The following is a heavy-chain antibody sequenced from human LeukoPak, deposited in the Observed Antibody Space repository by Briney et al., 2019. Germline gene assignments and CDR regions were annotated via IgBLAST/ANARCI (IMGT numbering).Heavy chain of an antibody. CDR2: ISYDGSNK. J-gene: IGHJ6*03. V-gene: IGHV3-30-3*01. D-gene: IGHD3-3*01. Sequence: GGSLRLSCAASGFTFSSYAMHWVRQAPGKGLEWVAVISYDGSNKYYADSVKGRFTISRDNSKNTLYLQMNSLRAEDTAVYYCARDSGYDFWSGYYRTYYYYYMDVWGKGTTVTVSS. CDR1: GFTFSSYA. CDR3: ARDSGYDFWSGYYRTYYYYYMDV.